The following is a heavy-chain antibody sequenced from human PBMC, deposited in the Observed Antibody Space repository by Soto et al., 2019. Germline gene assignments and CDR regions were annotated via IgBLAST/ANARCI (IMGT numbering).Heavy chain of an antibody. CDR2: IIPILGIA. D-gene: IGHD3-9*01. V-gene: IGHV1-69*02. CDR1: GGTFSSYT. CDR3: ASPPDDMATRPWRGWYFDL. J-gene: IGHJ2*01. Sequence: QVQLVQSGAEVKKPGSSVKVSCKASGGTFSSYTISWVRQAPGQGLEWMGRIIPILGIANYAQKFQGRVTLPGEKPTSTAYMDRSSLRSGDTAVYYGASPPDDMATRPWRGWYFDLWGRGPLVTVSS.